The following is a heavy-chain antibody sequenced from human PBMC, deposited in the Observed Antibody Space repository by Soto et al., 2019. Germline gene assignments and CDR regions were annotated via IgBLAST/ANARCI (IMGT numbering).Heavy chain of an antibody. CDR2: ISSSSSYI. Sequence: LRLSCAASGFTFSSYSMNWVRQAPGKGLEWVSSISSSSSYIYYADSVKGRFTISRDNAKNSLYLQMNSLRAEDTAVYYCARQAGVDFWSGYYGSSSQGFDYWGQGTLVTVSS. D-gene: IGHD3-3*01. V-gene: IGHV3-21*01. CDR3: ARQAGVDFWSGYYGSSSQGFDY. CDR1: GFTFSSYS. J-gene: IGHJ4*02.